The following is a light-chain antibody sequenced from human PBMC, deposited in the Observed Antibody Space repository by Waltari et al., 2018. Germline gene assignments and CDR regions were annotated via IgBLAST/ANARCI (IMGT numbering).Light chain of an antibody. Sequence: DIQMTQSPSSVSASVGDRVTITCRASQNIRNYLNWYQQKPGEAPKVLIYAASTLQSAVPSRFSGSGSGTDFSLTISVLRPEDFAIYYCQQTYSTPPTFGQGTKMEIK. CDR3: QQTYSTPPT. CDR1: QNIRNY. V-gene: IGKV1-39*01. CDR2: AAS. J-gene: IGKJ2*01.